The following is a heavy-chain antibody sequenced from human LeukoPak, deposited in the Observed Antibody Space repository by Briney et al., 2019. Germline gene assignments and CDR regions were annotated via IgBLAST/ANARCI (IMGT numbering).Heavy chain of an antibody. CDR3: AGSRYFDWLLYPVDY. D-gene: IGHD3-9*01. CDR1: GGSISSYY. CDR2: INRSGST. Sequence: SETLSLTCTVSGGSISSYYWSWIRQPPGKGLEWIGEINRSGSTNYNPSLKSRVTISVDTSKNQFSLKLSSVTAADTAVYYCAGSRYFDWLLYPVDYWGQGTLVTVSS. J-gene: IGHJ4*02. V-gene: IGHV4-34*01.